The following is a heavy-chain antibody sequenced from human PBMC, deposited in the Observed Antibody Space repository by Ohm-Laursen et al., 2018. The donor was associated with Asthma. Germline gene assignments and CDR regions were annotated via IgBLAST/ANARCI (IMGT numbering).Heavy chain of an antibody. Sequence: SDTLSLTCTVSGGSVSSGSYYWSWIRQPPGKGLEWIGYIYYSGSTNYNPSPKSRVTISVDTSKNQFSLKLSSVTAADTAVYYCVREDFDWPPGYCDYWGQGTLVTVSS. CDR2: IYYSGST. CDR1: GGSVSSGSYY. J-gene: IGHJ4*02. V-gene: IGHV4-61*01. CDR3: VREDFDWPPGYCDY. D-gene: IGHD3-9*01.